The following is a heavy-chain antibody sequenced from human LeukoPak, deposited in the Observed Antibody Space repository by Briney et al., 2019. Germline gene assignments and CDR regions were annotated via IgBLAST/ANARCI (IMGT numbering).Heavy chain of an antibody. J-gene: IGHJ6*03. Sequence: GASVKVSCKASGYTFTSYDIDWVRQATGQGLEWMGWMNPNSGNTGYAQKFQGRVTMTRNTSISTAYMELSSLRSEDTAVYYCARDRPDYDFWSGAGPVSMDVWGKGTTVTVSS. CDR3: ARDRPDYDFWSGAGPVSMDV. D-gene: IGHD3-3*01. V-gene: IGHV1-8*01. CDR1: GYTFTSYD. CDR2: MNPNSGNT.